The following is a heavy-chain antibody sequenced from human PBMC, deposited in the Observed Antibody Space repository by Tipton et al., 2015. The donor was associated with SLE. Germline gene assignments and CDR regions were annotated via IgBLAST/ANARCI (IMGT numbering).Heavy chain of an antibody. CDR3: AKEKAVATGRAQLAFDI. J-gene: IGHJ3*02. CDR2: IYYSGST. Sequence: TLSLTCTVSGGSISSYYWGWIRQPPGKGLEWIAYIYYSGSTKYNPSLKSRVTISVETSKKQFSLKLSSLTAADTAVYYCAKEKAVATGRAQLAFDIWGQGTMVTVSS. CDR1: GGSISSYY. D-gene: IGHD6-19*01. V-gene: IGHV4-59*12.